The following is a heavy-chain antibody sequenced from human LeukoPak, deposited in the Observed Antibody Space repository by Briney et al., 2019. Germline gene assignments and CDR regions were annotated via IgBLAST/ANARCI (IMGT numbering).Heavy chain of an antibody. CDR2: ISSSGGTT. D-gene: IGHD6-13*01. CDR1: GFNFSTYA. Sequence: PGGSLRLSCAASGFNFSTYAMNWARQAPGKGLEWVSFISSSGGTTYYGDSVKGRFTISRDNSKSTLYLQMSSLGAEDTAFYYCARDPLIAAGGVNWFDPWGQGTLVTVST. CDR3: ARDPLIAAGGVNWFDP. V-gene: IGHV3-23*01. J-gene: IGHJ5*02.